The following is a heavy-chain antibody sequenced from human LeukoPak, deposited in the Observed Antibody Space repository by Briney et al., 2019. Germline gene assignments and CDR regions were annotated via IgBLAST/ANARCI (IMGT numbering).Heavy chain of an antibody. CDR3: ARGPTRGSGSYDYFDY. V-gene: IGHV1-8*03. CDR2: MNPNSGNT. CDR1: GYTFTSYD. Sequence: ASVKVSCKASGYTFTSYDINWVRQATGQGLEWMGLMNPNSGNTGYAQKFQGRVTITRNTSISTAYMELSSLRSEDTAVYYCARGPTRGSGSYDYFDYWGQGTLVTVSS. J-gene: IGHJ4*02. D-gene: IGHD3-10*01.